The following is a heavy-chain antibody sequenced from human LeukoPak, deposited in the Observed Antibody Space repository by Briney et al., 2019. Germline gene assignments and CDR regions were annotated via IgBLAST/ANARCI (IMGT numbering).Heavy chain of an antibody. V-gene: IGHV1-3*01. CDR1: GYTFTSYA. CDR3: AREYYYDSSASYYYYGMDV. CDR2: INAGNGNT. D-gene: IGHD3-22*01. J-gene: IGHJ6*02. Sequence: ASVNVSCKASGYTFTSYAMHWVRQAPGQRLEWMGWINAGNGNTKYSQKFQGRVTITRDTSASTAYMELSRLRSEVTAVYYCAREYYYDSSASYYYYGMDVWGQGTTVTVSS.